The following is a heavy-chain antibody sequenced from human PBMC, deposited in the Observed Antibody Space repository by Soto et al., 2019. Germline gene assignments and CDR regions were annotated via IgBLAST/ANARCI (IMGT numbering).Heavy chain of an antibody. CDR3: ARGGVGYYDSSGLGAMYYFDY. CDR1: GYTFTSYA. J-gene: IGHJ4*02. Sequence: ASVKVSCKASGYTFTSYAMHWVRQAPGQRLEWMGWINAGNGNTKYSQKVQGRVTITRDTSASTAYMELSSLRSEDTAVYYCARGGVGYYDSSGLGAMYYFDYWGQGTLVTVSS. V-gene: IGHV1-3*01. CDR2: INAGNGNT. D-gene: IGHD3-22*01.